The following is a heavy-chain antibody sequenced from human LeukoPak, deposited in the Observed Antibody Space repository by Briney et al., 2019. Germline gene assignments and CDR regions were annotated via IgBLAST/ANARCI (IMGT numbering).Heavy chain of an antibody. J-gene: IGHJ4*02. V-gene: IGHV4-38-2*02. CDR3: ARRVRRSPPLY. D-gene: IGHD1-1*01. CDR2: IYHSGST. Sequence: SETLSLTCTVSGYSISSGYYWGWIRQPPGKGLEWIGSIYHSGSTYYNPSLKSRVTISVDTSKNQFSLKLSSVTAADTAAYYCARRVRRSPPLYWGQGTLVTVSS. CDR1: GYSISSGYY.